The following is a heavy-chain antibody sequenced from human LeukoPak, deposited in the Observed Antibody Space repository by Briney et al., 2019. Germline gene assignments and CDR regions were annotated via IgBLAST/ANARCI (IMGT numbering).Heavy chain of an antibody. D-gene: IGHD1-26*01. Sequence: GESLKTSCKGSGYSFTSYWIGWVRQMPGKGLEWMGIIYPGDSDTRYSPSFQGQVTISADKSISTAYLQWSSLKASDTAMYYCARHVKSGSYSTTDFDYWGQGTLVTVSS. CDR2: IYPGDSDT. CDR1: GYSFTSYW. J-gene: IGHJ4*02. CDR3: ARHVKSGSYSTTDFDY. V-gene: IGHV5-51*01.